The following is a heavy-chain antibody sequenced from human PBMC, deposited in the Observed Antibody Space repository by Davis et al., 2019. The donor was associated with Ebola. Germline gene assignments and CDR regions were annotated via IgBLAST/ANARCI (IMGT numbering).Heavy chain of an antibody. D-gene: IGHD3-3*01. CDR3: ARESGSGYYIDY. Sequence: ASVKVSCKASGYTFTGYYIHWVRQAPGQGLEWMGIINPSGGSTTYAQKFQGRVTMTRDTSTRTVYMELSSLRSEDTAVYYCARESGSGYYIDYWGQGTLVTVSS. CDR2: INPSGGST. CDR1: GYTFTGYY. V-gene: IGHV1-46*01. J-gene: IGHJ4*02.